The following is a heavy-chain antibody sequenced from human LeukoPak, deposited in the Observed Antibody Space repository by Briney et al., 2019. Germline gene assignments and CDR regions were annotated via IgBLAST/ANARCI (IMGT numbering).Heavy chain of an antibody. V-gene: IGHV3-30*03. CDR1: GFTFSSYS. Sequence: GGSLRLSCAASGFTFSSYSMNWVRQAPGKGLEWVAVISYDGSNKYYADSVKGRFTISRDNSKNTLYLQMNSLRAEDTAVYYCARDQVPAAMPYHYYYYYGMDVWGQGTTVTVSS. CDR2: ISYDGSNK. D-gene: IGHD2-2*01. CDR3: ARDQVPAAMPYHYYYYYGMDV. J-gene: IGHJ6*02.